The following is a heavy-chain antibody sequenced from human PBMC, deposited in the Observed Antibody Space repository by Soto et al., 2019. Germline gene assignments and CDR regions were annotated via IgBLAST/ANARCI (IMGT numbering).Heavy chain of an antibody. D-gene: IGHD6-25*01. Sequence: ASVKVSCKASGYTFTSYGISWVRQAPGQGLERMGWISAYNGNTNYAQRLQGRVTMTTDTSTSTAYMELRSLRSEDTAVYYCASDEEYRSGWFDYWGQGTLVTVSS. V-gene: IGHV1-18*04. J-gene: IGHJ4*02. CDR1: GYTFTSYG. CDR3: ASDEEYRSGWFDY. CDR2: ISAYNGNT.